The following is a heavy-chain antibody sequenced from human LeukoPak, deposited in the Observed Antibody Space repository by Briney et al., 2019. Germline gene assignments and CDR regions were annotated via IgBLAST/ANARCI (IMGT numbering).Heavy chain of an antibody. Sequence: GGSLRLPCAASGFTFINSAMTWVRQAPGKGLEWVAVISGSGATTYYADSVKGRFTISRDNSKSTLFLQMESLRDDDTAVYYCAKDRDGYNWNEQFDYWGQGTLVSVTS. J-gene: IGHJ4*02. D-gene: IGHD1-1*01. CDR3: AKDRDGYNWNEQFDY. CDR1: GFTFINSA. CDR2: ISGSGATT. V-gene: IGHV3-23*01.